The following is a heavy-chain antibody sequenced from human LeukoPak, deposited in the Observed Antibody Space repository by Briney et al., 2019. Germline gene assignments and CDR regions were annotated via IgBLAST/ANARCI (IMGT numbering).Heavy chain of an antibody. J-gene: IGHJ4*02. Sequence: WVRQPPGKALEWLALIYWNDDKRYSPSLKSRLTITKNTSKNQVVLTMTNMDPVDTATYYCAHSEGIAAELGLFDYWGQGTLVTVSS. CDR3: AHSEGIAAELGLFDY. V-gene: IGHV2-5*01. D-gene: IGHD6-13*01. CDR2: IYWNDDK.